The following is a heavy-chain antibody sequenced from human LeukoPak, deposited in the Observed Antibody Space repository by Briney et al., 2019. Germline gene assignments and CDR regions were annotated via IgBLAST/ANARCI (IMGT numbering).Heavy chain of an antibody. D-gene: IGHD1-26*01. Sequence: SETLSLTCIVSVVSMNGYYWSWLRQSAGNRLEWIGHVDSSGNTNYNPSLESRVTMSVDTSKKQFSLKLTSVTAADMAVYFCARQFLVGSTFHAFDLWGQGTRVTVSS. J-gene: IGHJ3*01. CDR2: VDSSGNT. CDR3: ARQFLVGSTFHAFDL. CDR1: VVSMNGYY. V-gene: IGHV4-4*07.